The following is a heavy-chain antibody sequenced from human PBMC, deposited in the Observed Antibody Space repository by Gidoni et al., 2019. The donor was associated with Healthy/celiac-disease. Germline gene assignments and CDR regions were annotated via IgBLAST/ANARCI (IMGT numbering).Heavy chain of an antibody. CDR3: ARHYDILTGYYIGVYYYYGMDV. J-gene: IGHJ6*02. V-gene: IGHV3-21*01. CDR1: GFTFSSYS. CDR2: ISSSSSYI. Sequence: EVQLVESGGGLVKPGGSLRLSCAASGFTFSSYSMNWVRQAPGKGLEWVSSISSSSSYIYYADSVKGRFTISRDNAKNSLYLQMNSLRAEDTAVYYCARHYDILTGYYIGVYYYYGMDVWGQGTTVTVSS. D-gene: IGHD3-9*01.